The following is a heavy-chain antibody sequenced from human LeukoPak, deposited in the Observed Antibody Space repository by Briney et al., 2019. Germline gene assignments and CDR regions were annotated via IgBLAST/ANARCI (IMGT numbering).Heavy chain of an antibody. CDR1: GGSISSYY. J-gene: IGHJ4*02. V-gene: IGHV4-59*12. CDR2: IYYSGST. CDR3: ASRKRGWIYYYGSGFYYFDY. Sequence: SETLSLTCTVSGGSISSYYWSWIRQPPGKGLEWIGYIYYSGSTNYNPSLKSRVTISVDTSKNQFSLKLSSVTAADTAVCYCASRKRGWIYYYGSGFYYFDYWGQGTLVTVSS. D-gene: IGHD3-10*01.